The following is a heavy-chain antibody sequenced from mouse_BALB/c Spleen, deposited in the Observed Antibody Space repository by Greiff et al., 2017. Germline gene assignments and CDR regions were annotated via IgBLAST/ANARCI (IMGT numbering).Heavy chain of an antibody. CDR1: GFTFSSFG. CDR2: ISSGSSTI. D-gene: IGHD2-10*02. Sequence: EVMLVESGGGLVQPGGSRKLSCAASGFTFSSFGMHWVRQAPEKGLEWVAYISSGSSTIYYADTVKGRFTISRDNPKNTLFLQMTSLRSEDTAMYYCARSKYGKGDYAMDYWGQGTSVTVSS. CDR3: ARSKYGKGDYAMDY. V-gene: IGHV5-17*02. J-gene: IGHJ4*01.